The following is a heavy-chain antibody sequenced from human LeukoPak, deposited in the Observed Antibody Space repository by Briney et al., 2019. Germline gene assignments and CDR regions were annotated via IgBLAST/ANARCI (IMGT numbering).Heavy chain of an antibody. CDR1: GFTFSSNS. CDR3: ARDHVGGDYYYYGIDA. Sequence: GGSLRLSCAASGFTFSSNSMNWVRQAPGKVLEWISYISSGGSTIYYADSVRGRFTISRDAAKNSLYLQMNSLRAEDTAVYYCARDHVGGDYYYYGIDAWGHGTTVTVSS. CDR2: ISSGGSTI. J-gene: IGHJ6*02. V-gene: IGHV3-48*01. D-gene: IGHD2-21*01.